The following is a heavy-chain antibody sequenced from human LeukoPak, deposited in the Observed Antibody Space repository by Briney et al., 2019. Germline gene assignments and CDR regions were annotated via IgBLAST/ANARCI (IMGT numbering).Heavy chain of an antibody. J-gene: IGHJ6*03. V-gene: IGHV3-30*01. CDR1: GFTFSSYA. CDR2: ISYDGSNK. Sequence: GRSLRLSCAASGFTFSSYAMHWVRQAPGKGLEWVAVISYDGSNKYCGDSVRGRFTISRDNSKNTLYLQMNSLRAEDTAVYYCARSQSRWSNYYYMDVWGKGTTVTVSS. D-gene: IGHD6-13*01. CDR3: ARSQSRWSNYYYMDV.